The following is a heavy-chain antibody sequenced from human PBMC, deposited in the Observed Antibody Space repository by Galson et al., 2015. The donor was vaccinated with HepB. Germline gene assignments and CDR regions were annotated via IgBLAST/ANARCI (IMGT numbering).Heavy chain of an antibody. Sequence: SVKLSCKASGYTFTSYGISWVRQAPGQGLEWMGWISAYNGNTNYAQKLQGRFTMTTDTSTSTAYMELRSLRSDDTAVYYCARLGGDSLDCYFGMDVWGQGTPVTVSS. CDR1: GYTFTSYG. V-gene: IGHV1-18*01. CDR2: ISAYNGNT. D-gene: IGHD2-21*01. J-gene: IGHJ6*02. CDR3: ARLGGDSLDCYFGMDV.